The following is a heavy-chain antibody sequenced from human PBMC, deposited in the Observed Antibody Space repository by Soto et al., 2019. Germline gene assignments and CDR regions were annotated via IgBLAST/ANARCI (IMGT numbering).Heavy chain of an antibody. CDR2: ISYDGSNK. CDR1: GFTFSSYG. V-gene: IGHV3-30*18. Sequence: HPGGSLRLSCAASGFTFSSYGMHWVRQAPGKGLEWVAVISYDGSNKYYADSVKGRFTISRDNSKNTLYLQMNSLRAEDTAVYYCAKAYSSSSPGYYGMDVWGQGTTVTVSS. CDR3: AKAYSSSSPGYYGMDV. D-gene: IGHD6-6*01. J-gene: IGHJ6*02.